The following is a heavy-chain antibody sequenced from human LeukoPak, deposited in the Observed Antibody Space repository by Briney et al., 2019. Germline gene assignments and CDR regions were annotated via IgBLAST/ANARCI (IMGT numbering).Heavy chain of an antibody. V-gene: IGHV1-69*13. J-gene: IGHJ3*02. CDR3: ASCYSSSWYGDDAFDI. CDR2: IIPIFGTA. CDR1: GGTFSSYA. Sequence: SVKVSCKASGGTFSSYAISWVRQAPGQGLEWMGGIIPIFGTANYAQKFQGRVTITADESTSTAYMELSSLRSEDTAVYYCASCYSSSWYGDDAFDIWGQGTMVTVSS. D-gene: IGHD6-13*01.